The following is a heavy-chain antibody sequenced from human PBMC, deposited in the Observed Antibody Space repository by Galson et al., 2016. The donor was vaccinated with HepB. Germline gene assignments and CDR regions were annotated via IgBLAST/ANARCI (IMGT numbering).Heavy chain of an antibody. V-gene: IGHV4-39*01. CDR1: GFPISISSNY. CDR3: AKGRWFDP. CDR2: IHYSGRA. Sequence: SETLSLTCTVSGFPISISSNYWGWIRQPPGKGLDWLGGIHYSGRAYYNPSLKSRVTISVDTSTNQFSLKLTSVTAADTAVYYCAKGRWFDPWGQGIRVTVSS. D-gene: IGHD1-26*01. J-gene: IGHJ5*02.